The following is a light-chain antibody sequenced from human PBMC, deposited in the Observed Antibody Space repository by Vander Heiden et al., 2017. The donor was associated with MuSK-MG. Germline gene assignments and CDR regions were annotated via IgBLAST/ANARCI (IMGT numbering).Light chain of an antibody. J-gene: IGKJ2*01. CDR2: GAS. CDR3: HQYYIWPGHT. V-gene: IGKV3-15*01. CDR1: PSVYSD. Sequence: EIELTQSPDTLSVSPGERATLSCRASPSVYSDLAWYQQKPGQAPRLLIYGASTRATGVPARFSGSGSGTEFTLTISTLQSEDFAVYYCHQYYIWPGHTFGQGTKLEIK.